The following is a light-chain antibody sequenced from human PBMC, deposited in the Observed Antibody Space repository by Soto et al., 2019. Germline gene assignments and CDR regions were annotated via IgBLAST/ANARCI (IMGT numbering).Light chain of an antibody. CDR1: QSVSSNY. J-gene: IGKJ1*01. CDR3: QQYGRSLWT. Sequence: EIVLTQSPGTLSLSPGERATLSCRASQSVSSNYLAWYQQKPGQAPRLLIYEASTRATGIPNRFSGSGSGTDFTLTISRLDPEDFAVYYCQQYGRSLWTFGQGTKVE. CDR2: EAS. V-gene: IGKV3-20*01.